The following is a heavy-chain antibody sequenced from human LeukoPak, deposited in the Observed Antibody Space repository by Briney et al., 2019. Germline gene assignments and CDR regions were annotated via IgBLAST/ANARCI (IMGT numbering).Heavy chain of an antibody. Sequence: ASVKVSCXASGYTFTSYDINWVRQATGQGLEWMGWMNPNSGNTGYAQKFQGRVTMTRNTSISTAYMELSSLRSEDTAVYYCARGFYGSGSYYNGAFDIWGQGTMVTVSS. J-gene: IGHJ3*02. CDR3: ARGFYGSGSYYNGAFDI. CDR1: GYTFTSYD. V-gene: IGHV1-8*01. CDR2: MNPNSGNT. D-gene: IGHD3-10*01.